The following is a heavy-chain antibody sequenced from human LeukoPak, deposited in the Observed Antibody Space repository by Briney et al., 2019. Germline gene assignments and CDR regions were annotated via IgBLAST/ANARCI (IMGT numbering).Heavy chain of an antibody. CDR2: INPSGGST. J-gene: IGHJ3*02. CDR1: GYTFTSYY. Sequence: ASVKVSCKASGYTFTSYYMHWVRQAPGQGLEWMGIINPSGGSTSYAQKFQGRVTMTRDTSTSTVYMELRSLRSDDTAVYYCARADGWYYYDSSGYLHAFDIWGQGTMVTVSS. V-gene: IGHV1-46*01. CDR3: ARADGWYYYDSSGYLHAFDI. D-gene: IGHD3-22*01.